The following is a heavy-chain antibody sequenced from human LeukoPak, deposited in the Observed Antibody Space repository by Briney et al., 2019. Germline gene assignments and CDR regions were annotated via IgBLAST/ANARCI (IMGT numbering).Heavy chain of an antibody. V-gene: IGHV3-9*01. CDR1: GFTFDDYA. Sequence: GGSLRLSCAASGFTFDDYAMHWVRQAPGKGLEWVSGISWNSGSIGYADSVKGRFTISRDNAKNSLYLQMNSLRAEDTALYYCEKVHYYGSGIFDYWGQGTLVTVSS. J-gene: IGHJ4*02. D-gene: IGHD3-10*01. CDR3: EKVHYYGSGIFDY. CDR2: ISWNSGSI.